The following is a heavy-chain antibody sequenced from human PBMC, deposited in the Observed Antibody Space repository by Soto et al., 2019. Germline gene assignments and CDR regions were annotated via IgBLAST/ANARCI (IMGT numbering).Heavy chain of an antibody. V-gene: IGHV1-2*04. CDR1: GYTFTGYY. D-gene: IGHD5-12*01. CDR2: INPNSGGT. J-gene: IGHJ6*02. CDR3: ARGIYSDTMEWLRFSSYYYYGMDV. Sequence: ASVKVSCKASGYTFTGYYMHWVRQAPGQGLEWMGWINPNSGGTNYAQKFQGWVTMTRDTSISRAYMELSRRRSDDTAVYYCARGIYSDTMEWLRFSSYYYYGMDVWGQGTTVTVSS.